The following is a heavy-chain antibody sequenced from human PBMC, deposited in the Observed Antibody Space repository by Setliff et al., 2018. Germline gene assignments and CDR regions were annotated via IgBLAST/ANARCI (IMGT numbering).Heavy chain of an antibody. CDR2: IYTNGST. J-gene: IGHJ3*02. D-gene: IGHD1-26*01. Sequence: SETLSLTCTVSGGSISNYYWSWIRQPAGKGLEWIGRIYTNGSTNYNPSLKSRVTMSVDTSKNQFSLKLSSVTAADTAVYYCARKGISALSGAFDMWGQGTMVTVSS. CDR3: ARKGISALSGAFDM. V-gene: IGHV4-4*07. CDR1: GGSISNYY.